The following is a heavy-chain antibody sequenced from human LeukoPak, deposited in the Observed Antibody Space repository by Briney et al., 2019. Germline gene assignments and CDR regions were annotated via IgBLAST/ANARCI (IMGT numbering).Heavy chain of an antibody. CDR1: GGTFSSYA. J-gene: IGHJ3*02. V-gene: IGHV1-69*04. Sequence: ASVKVSRKASGGTFSSYAISWVRQAPGQGLEWMGRIIPILGIANYAQKFQGRVTITADKSTSTAYMELSSLRSEDTAVYYCARPDYGDDDAFDIWGQGTMVAVSS. D-gene: IGHD4-17*01. CDR2: IIPILGIA. CDR3: ARPDYGDDDAFDI.